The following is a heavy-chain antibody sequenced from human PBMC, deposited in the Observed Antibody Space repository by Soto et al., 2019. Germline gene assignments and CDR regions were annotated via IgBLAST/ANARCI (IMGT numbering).Heavy chain of an antibody. CDR2: IIPILVIA. V-gene: IGHV1-69*02. CDR3: ARAIGV. Sequence: QVQLVKSGAEVKKPGSSVKVSCKASGGTFSSYTISWVRQAPGQGLEWMGRIIPILVIANYAQKFQGRVTNTPDKSTGIGHMALRRMGSEDTAVYFWARAIGVLSQGTKVTVSS. J-gene: IGHJ6*02. CDR1: GGTFSSYT. D-gene: IGHD2-21*01.